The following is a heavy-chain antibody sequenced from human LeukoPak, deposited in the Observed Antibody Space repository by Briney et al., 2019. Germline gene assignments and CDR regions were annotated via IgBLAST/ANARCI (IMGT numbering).Heavy chain of an antibody. CDR3: TRLGRDGYNFGRYYFER. CDR2: INHSGST. D-gene: IGHD5-24*01. V-gene: IGHV4-34*01. J-gene: IGHJ4*02. Sequence: PSETLSLTCAVYGGSFSGYYWSWIRRPPGKGLEWIGEINHSGSTNYNPSLKSRVTISVDTSKNQFSLKLRSVTAADTAVYYCTRLGRDGYNFGRYYFERWGQGTLVTVSS. CDR1: GGSFSGYY.